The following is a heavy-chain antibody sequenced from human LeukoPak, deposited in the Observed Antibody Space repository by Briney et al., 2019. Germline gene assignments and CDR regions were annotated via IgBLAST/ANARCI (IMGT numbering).Heavy chain of an antibody. Sequence: PGGSLRLSCAASGFTFDNYRMSWVRQAPGKGLEGVSTVNADGGNTYYADSVKGRFTISRDSSKSTLILHINTLRVADTSPYYSTQRVNYGRTRDHFADWGQATLVTVSS. CDR3: TQRVNYGRTRDHFAD. CDR1: GFTFDNYR. J-gene: IGHJ4*02. V-gene: IGHV3-23*01. D-gene: IGHD3-16*01. CDR2: VNADGGNT.